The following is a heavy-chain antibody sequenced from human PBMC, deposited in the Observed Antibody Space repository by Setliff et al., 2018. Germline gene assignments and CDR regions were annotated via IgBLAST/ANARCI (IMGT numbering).Heavy chain of an antibody. D-gene: IGHD3-16*01. CDR2: IYTSWST. J-gene: IGHJ6*03. V-gene: IGHV4-61*09. CDR1: DDSISSRHYY. CDR3: ARVGRALYYYYMDV. Sequence: SETLSLTCTVSDDSISSRHYYWSWIRQPAGKGLEWLGQIYTSWSTNYNPSLKGRATLSIDASKKQFSLKLTSVTAADTAVYYCARVGRALYYYYMDVWGKGTTVTVSS.